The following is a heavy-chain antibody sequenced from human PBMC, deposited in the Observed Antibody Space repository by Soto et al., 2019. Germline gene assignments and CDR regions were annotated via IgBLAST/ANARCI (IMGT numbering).Heavy chain of an antibody. CDR3: ARALPVAKGGFDP. V-gene: IGHV3-53*02. D-gene: IGHD2-2*01. J-gene: IGHJ5*02. CDR2: IYTAGGT. CDR1: GFTVSNTY. Sequence: EVQLVETGGGVIQPGGSLRLSCAASGFTVSNTYMTWVRQPPGKGLECVSVIYTAGGTNYADSVKGRFIISRYQSKNTLYLPMNRLRAYDTAVYYCARALPVAKGGFDPWGQGTLVTVSS.